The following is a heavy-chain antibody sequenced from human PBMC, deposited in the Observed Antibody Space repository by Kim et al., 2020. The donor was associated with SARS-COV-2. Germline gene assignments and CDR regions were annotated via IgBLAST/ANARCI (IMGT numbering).Heavy chain of an antibody. Sequence: SETLSLTCAVYGGSFSGYYWTWIRQPPGKGLEWIGEINHSGSTNYNPSLKSRVTISVDTSKNQFSLQLSSVTAADTAVYYCARPATTWREDAFDIWGQGT. CDR1: GGSFSGYY. D-gene: IGHD4-17*01. J-gene: IGHJ3*02. CDR3: ARPATTWREDAFDI. CDR2: INHSGST. V-gene: IGHV4-34*01.